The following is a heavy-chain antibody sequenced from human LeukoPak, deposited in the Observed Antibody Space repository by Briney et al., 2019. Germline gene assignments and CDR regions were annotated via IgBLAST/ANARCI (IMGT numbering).Heavy chain of an antibody. CDR3: ARERGSHCFDY. D-gene: IGHD3-10*01. CDR1: GFTFSSYW. Sequence: GGSLRLSCAASGFTFSSYWMSWVRQAPGKGLEWVANIKQDGSEKYYVDSVKGRFTISRDNAKNSLYQQMNSLRAEDTAVYYCARERGSHCFDYWGQGTLVTVSS. CDR2: IKQDGSEK. V-gene: IGHV3-7*01. J-gene: IGHJ4*02.